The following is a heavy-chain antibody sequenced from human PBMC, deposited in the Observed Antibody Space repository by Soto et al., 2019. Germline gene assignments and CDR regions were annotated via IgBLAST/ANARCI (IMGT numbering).Heavy chain of an antibody. J-gene: IGHJ4*02. CDR3: ARDRGYCSGGSCYWFDY. D-gene: IGHD2-15*01. Sequence: QVQLVQSGAEAKKPGSSVKVSCKASGGTFSSYAISWVRQAPGQGLEWMGGIIPIFGTANYAQKFQGRVTITADESTSTAYMELSSLRSEDTAVYYCARDRGYCSGGSCYWFDYWGQGTLVTVSS. CDR2: IIPIFGTA. V-gene: IGHV1-69*12. CDR1: GGTFSSYA.